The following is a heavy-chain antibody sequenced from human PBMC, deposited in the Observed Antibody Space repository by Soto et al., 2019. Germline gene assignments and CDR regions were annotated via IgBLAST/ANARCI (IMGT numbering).Heavy chain of an antibody. J-gene: IGHJ6*02. Sequence: EVQLVESGGGLVQPGGSLRLSCAASGFTVSSNYMSWVRQAPGKGLEWVSVIYSGGSTYYADSVKGRFTISRHNSKNTLYLQMNSLTAEDTAVYYCARDRRIAVAGTADYYYGMDVWGQGTTVTVSS. V-gene: IGHV3-53*04. CDR3: ARDRRIAVAGTADYYYGMDV. CDR1: GFTVSSNY. CDR2: IYSGGST. D-gene: IGHD6-19*01.